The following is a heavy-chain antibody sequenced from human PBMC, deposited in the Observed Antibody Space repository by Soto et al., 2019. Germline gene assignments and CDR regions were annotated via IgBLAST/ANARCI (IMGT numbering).Heavy chain of an antibody. V-gene: IGHV1-69*01. CDR3: ARDRSRSSSWYWGDY. CDR2: IIPIFGTA. J-gene: IGHJ4*02. D-gene: IGHD6-13*01. Sequence: QVQLVQSGAEVKKPGSSVKVSCTASGVTFSSYAISWVRQAPGQGLEWMGGIIPIFGTANYGKKFQGRVTITAYESTSTAYRELSSLRSEDTAVYYCARDRSRSSSWYWGDYWGLGTLVTVSS. CDR1: GVTFSSYA.